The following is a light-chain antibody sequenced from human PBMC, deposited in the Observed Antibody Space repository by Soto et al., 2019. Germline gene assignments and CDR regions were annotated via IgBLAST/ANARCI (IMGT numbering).Light chain of an antibody. CDR1: NIGVKS. Sequence: SYVLTQPPSVSVAPGQTARITCGGNNIGVKSVHWYQQKPGQAPVLVVYDDSARPSGIPARFSGSNSGNTATLTVSRVEGGDEADYYCHVWDSGSDQGLFGGGTKVTVL. CDR3: HVWDSGSDQGL. J-gene: IGLJ2*01. V-gene: IGLV3-21*02. CDR2: DDS.